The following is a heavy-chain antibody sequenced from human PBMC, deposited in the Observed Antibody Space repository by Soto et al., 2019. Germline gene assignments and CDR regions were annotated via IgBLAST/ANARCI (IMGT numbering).Heavy chain of an antibody. J-gene: IGHJ5*02. CDR2: IIPIFRTP. V-gene: IGHV1-69*01. D-gene: IGHD5-12*01. CDR1: GVTFSSFA. Sequence: QVQLVQSGAEVKQPGSSVKVSCQASGVTFSSFAISWVRQAPGQGLEWMGGIIPIFRTPNYAQNFQCRVTMTADEPTSSVYMELSRLRSEATAVYYCARSTASGFLPGTHRFNWFDPWGQGTLVTVSS. CDR3: ARSTASGFLPGTHRFNWFDP.